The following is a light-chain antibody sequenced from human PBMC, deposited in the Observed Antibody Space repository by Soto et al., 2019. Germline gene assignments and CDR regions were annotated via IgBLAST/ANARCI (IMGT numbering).Light chain of an antibody. CDR3: QQSYSTLLT. J-gene: IGKJ4*01. CDR2: KAS. Sequence: DIQITQAPSTLSASVGDRVTITCRASQSISSWLAWYQQKPGKAPKLLIYKASSLESGVPSRFSGSGYGTDFNLTISSLQTEDFATYYCQQSYSTLLTFGGGTKVDIK. V-gene: IGKV1-5*03. CDR1: QSISSW.